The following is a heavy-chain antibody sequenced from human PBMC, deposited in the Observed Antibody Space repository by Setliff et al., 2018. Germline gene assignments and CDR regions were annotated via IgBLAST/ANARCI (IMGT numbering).Heavy chain of an antibody. Sequence: SETLSLTCSLSGDSISSSSYHWGWIRQSPGKGLEWIGNIYYNGDTNRNPSLKSRVTVSVDTSGDQFSLSLSSVTAADTAIYYCARVRVVQGYYEFDHWGQGTLVTVSS. V-gene: IGHV4-39*07. J-gene: IGHJ4*02. CDR2: IYYNGDT. CDR1: GDSISSSSYH. D-gene: IGHD3-3*01. CDR3: ARVRVVQGYYEFDH.